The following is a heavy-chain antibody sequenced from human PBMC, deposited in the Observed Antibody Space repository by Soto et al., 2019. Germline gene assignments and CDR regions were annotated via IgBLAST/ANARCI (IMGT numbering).Heavy chain of an antibody. CDR3: ATGRGVRGVIITTYYYYGLDV. CDR1: GGSFSGYY. D-gene: IGHD3-10*01. CDR2: INHSGST. J-gene: IGHJ6*02. V-gene: IGHV4-34*01. Sequence: PSETLSLTCAVYGGSFSGYYWSWIRQPPEKGLEWIGEINHSGSTNYNPSLKSRVTISVDTSKNQFSLKLSSVSAADTAVYYCATGRGVRGVIITTYYYYGLDVWGQGTTVTVSS.